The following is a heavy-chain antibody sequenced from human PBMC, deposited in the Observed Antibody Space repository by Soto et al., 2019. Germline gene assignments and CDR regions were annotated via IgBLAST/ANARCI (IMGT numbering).Heavy chain of an antibody. Sequence: GGSLRLSCAASGFTFSSYAMSWVRQAPGKGLEWVSSVSGSGGTTYYADSVKGRFTISRDNSKNTLYLQMNSLRAEDTAEYYCARGYTNIDYWGQGTLVTVS. CDR1: GFTFSSYA. D-gene: IGHD5-18*01. CDR3: ARGYTNIDY. J-gene: IGHJ4*02. CDR2: VSGSGGTT. V-gene: IGHV3-23*01.